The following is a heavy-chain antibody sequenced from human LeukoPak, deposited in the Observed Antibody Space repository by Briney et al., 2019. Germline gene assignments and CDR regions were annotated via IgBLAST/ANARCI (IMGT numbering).Heavy chain of an antibody. J-gene: IGHJ4*02. D-gene: IGHD2-15*01. CDR1: GFTFSDYY. V-gene: IGHV4-31*02. CDR2: IYYSGST. Sequence: LRLSCAASGFTFSDYYMSWIRQPPGKGLEWIGYIYYSGSTYYNPSLKSRVTLSVDTSKNQFSLKVNSVTAADTAVYYCARVAVGATRNFDYWGQGTLVTVSS. CDR3: ARVAVGATRNFDY.